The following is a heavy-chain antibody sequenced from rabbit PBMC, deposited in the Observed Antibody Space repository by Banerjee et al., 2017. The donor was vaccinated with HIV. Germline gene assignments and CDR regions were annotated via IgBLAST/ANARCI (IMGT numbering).Heavy chain of an antibody. CDR3: ARGVYAGYAGDGYGSYFNL. D-gene: IGHD4-2*01. V-gene: IGHV1S40*01. CDR2: IYAGSSGST. Sequence: QSLEESGGDLVKPGASLTLTCTASGFSFSSGYDMYWVRQAPGKGLEWIACIYAGSSGSTYYASWAKGRFTISKSSSTTVTLQMTSLTAADTATYFCARGVYAGYAGDGYGSYFNLWGPGTLVTVS. J-gene: IGHJ4*01. CDR1: GFSFSSGYD.